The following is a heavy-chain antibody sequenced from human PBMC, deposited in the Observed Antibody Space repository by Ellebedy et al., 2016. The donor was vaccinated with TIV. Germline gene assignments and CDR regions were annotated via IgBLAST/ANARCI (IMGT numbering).Heavy chain of an antibody. CDR1: GGSISSSSYY. Sequence: SETLSLTCTVSGGSISSSSYYWGWIRQPPGKGLEWIGSIYYSGSTYYNPSLKSRVTISVDTSKNQFSLKLSSVTAADTAVYYCARAVIAAAGRIYWYFDLWGRGTLVTVSS. V-gene: IGHV4-39*01. D-gene: IGHD6-13*01. J-gene: IGHJ2*01. CDR3: ARAVIAAAGRIYWYFDL. CDR2: IYYSGST.